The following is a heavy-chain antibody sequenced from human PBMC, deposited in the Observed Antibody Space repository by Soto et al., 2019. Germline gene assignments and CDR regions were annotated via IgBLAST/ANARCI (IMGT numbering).Heavy chain of an antibody. CDR1: GGSISSGDYY. J-gene: IGHJ4*02. Sequence: SETLSLTCTVSGGSISSGDYYWSWIRQPPGKGLEWIGYIYYSGSTYYNPSLKSRVTISVDTSKNQFSLKLSSVTAADTAVYYCARENYDSSGYYYPGLYWGQGTLVTVSS. D-gene: IGHD3-22*01. V-gene: IGHV4-30-4*01. CDR3: ARENYDSSGYYYPGLY. CDR2: IYYSGST.